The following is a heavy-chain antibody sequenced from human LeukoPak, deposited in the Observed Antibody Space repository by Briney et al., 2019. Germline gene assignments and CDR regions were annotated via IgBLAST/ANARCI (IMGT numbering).Heavy chain of an antibody. V-gene: IGHV3-53*01. CDR3: AVPNEYYYYGMDV. CDR1: AFTVSSNY. Sequence: GGSLRLSCAASAFTVSSNYMSWLPQAPGKGLEGVSVIYSGGSTYYADSVKGRFTISRDNSKNTLYLQMNSLRAEDTAVYYCAVPNEYYYYGMDVWDQGPTVTVSS. CDR2: IYSGGST. J-gene: IGHJ6*02.